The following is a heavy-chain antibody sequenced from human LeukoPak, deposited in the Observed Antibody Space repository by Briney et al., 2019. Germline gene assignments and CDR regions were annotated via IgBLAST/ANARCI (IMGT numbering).Heavy chain of an antibody. J-gene: IGHJ4*02. CDR3: ARRRYYYGSGSTLYYFDY. Sequence: SETLSLTCAVYGGSFSGYYWSWIRQPPGKGLEWIGEIHHSGSTNYNPSLKSRVTISVDTSKNQFSLKLSSVTAADTAVYYCARRRYYYGSGSTLYYFDYWGQGTLVTVSS. D-gene: IGHD3-10*01. CDR1: GGSFSGYY. CDR2: IHHSGST. V-gene: IGHV4-34*01.